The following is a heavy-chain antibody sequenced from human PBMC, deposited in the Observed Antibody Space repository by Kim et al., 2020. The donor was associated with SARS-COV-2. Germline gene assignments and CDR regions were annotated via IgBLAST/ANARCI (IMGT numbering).Heavy chain of an antibody. CDR2: ISSSGSTI. J-gene: IGHJ4*02. Sequence: GGSLRLSCAASGFTFSSYEMNWVRQAPGKGLEWVSYISSSGSTIYYADSVKGRFTISRDNAKNSLYLQMNSLRAEDTAVYYCARDVFGGVLAVGGYDYWGQGTLVTVSS. V-gene: IGHV3-48*03. CDR3: ARDVFGGVLAVGGYDY. CDR1: GFTFSSYE. D-gene: IGHD6-19*01.